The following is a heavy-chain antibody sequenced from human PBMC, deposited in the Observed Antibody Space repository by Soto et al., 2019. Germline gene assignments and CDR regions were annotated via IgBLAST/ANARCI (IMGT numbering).Heavy chain of an antibody. Sequence: QVQLVQSGAEVKKPGASVKVSCKASGDTFTDYYIHWVRQAPGQGLEWMGTVNPSGGHTTYAQHFLGRMTXTXAXSXXTLYVELTSLTSEDTAVYYCARGGHVVVVPAVLDSWGQGTLVTVSS. CDR1: GDTFTDYY. CDR3: ARGGHVVVVPAVLDS. D-gene: IGHD2-21*02. CDR2: VNPSGGHT. V-gene: IGHV1-46*01. J-gene: IGHJ4*02.